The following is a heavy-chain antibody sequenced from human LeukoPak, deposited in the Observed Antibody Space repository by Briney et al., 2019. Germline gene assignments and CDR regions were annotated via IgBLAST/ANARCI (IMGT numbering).Heavy chain of an antibody. CDR3: ARGAYYDSSGYYYDAFDI. CDR2: INHSGST. J-gene: IGHJ3*02. D-gene: IGHD3-22*01. Sequence: SETLSLTCAVYVGSFSGYYWSCIRHPPGKGLVCSGEINHSGSTNYNPSLKSRVIISVETSRNQFSLKLSSVTAADTAVYYCARGAYYDSSGYYYDAFDIWGQGTMVTVSS. CDR1: VGSFSGYY. V-gene: IGHV4-34*01.